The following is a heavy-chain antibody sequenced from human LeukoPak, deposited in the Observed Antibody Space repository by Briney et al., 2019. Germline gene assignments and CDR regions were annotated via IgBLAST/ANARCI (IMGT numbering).Heavy chain of an antibody. D-gene: IGHD3-22*01. Sequence: PSQTLSLTCAISGDSVSSNSAAWHWIRQSPSRGLEWLGRTYYRSKLYNDYAVSVKSRITINPDTSKNQFSLQLNSVTPEDTAVYYCAREGKDYDSSGYYYVAPYYYGMDVWGQGTTVTVSS. V-gene: IGHV6-1*01. J-gene: IGHJ6*02. CDR2: TYYRSKLYN. CDR1: GDSVSSNSAA. CDR3: AREGKDYDSSGYYYVAPYYYGMDV.